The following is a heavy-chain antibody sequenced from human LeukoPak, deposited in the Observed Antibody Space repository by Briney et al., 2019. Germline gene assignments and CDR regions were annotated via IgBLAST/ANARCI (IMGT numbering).Heavy chain of an antibody. CDR1: GFTFSSYD. CDR2: IGTAGDT. V-gene: IGHV3-13*01. J-gene: IGHJ6*02. CDR3: ARAEKGYGMDV. Sequence: GGSLRLSCAASGFTFSSYDMHWVRQATGKGLEWVSAIGTAGDTYYPGSVKGRFTISRENAKNSLYLQMNSLRAGDTAVYYCARAEKGYGMDVWGQGTTVTVSS.